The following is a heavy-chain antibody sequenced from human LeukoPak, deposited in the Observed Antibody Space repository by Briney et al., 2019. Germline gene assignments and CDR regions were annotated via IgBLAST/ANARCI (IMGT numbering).Heavy chain of an antibody. J-gene: IGHJ4*02. D-gene: IGHD6-19*01. CDR1: GDSISNYY. Sequence: SETLSLTCTVSGDSISNYYWSWIRQPAGKELEWIGRFYISGSTNYKPSLKSRVTISVDKSKNQYSLKVRSVTAADTAVYYCAREEWLAGAFDYWGQGSLLTVSS. V-gene: IGHV4-4*07. CDR3: AREEWLAGAFDY. CDR2: FYISGST.